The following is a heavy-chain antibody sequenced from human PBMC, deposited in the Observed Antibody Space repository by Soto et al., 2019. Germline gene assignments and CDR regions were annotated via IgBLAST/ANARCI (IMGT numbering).Heavy chain of an antibody. V-gene: IGHV3-33*01. CDR2: IWYDGSNK. CDR1: GFTFSSYG. CDR3: ARDRRIAVADPRFGRYYYYGMDV. Sequence: QVQLVESGGGVVQPGRSLRLSCAASGFTFSSYGMHWVRQAPGKGLEWVAVIWYDGSNKYYADSVKGRFTISRDNSKNTLYLQMTSLRAEATAVYYCARDRRIAVADPRFGRYYYYGMDVWGQGTTVTVSS. D-gene: IGHD6-19*01. J-gene: IGHJ6*02.